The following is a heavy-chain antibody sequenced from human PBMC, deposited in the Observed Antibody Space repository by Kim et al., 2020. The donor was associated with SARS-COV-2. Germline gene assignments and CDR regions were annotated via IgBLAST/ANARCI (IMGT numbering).Heavy chain of an antibody. CDR1: GFTFSNAW. Sequence: GGSLRLSCAASGFTFSNAWMSWVLQAPGKGLEWVGRIKSKTDGGTTDYAAPVKGRFTISRDDSKNTLYLQMNSLKTEDTAVYYCTSTKYYDSSGYYYEFDYWGQGTLVTVSS. CDR2: IKSKTDGGTT. J-gene: IGHJ4*02. D-gene: IGHD3-22*01. CDR3: TSTKYYDSSGYYYEFDY. V-gene: IGHV3-15*01.